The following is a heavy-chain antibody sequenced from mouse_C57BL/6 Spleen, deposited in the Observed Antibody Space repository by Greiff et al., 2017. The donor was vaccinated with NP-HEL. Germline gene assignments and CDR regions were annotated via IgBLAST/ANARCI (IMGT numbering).Heavy chain of an antibody. CDR1: GYTFTSYW. CDR2: IHPNSGST. J-gene: IGHJ2*01. V-gene: IGHV1-64*01. CDR3: ARERFTTVVADY. Sequence: VQLQQPGAELVKPGASVKLSCKASGYTFTSYWMHWVKQRPGQGLEWIGMIHPNSGSTNYNEKFKSKATLTVDKSSSTAYMQLSSLTSEDSAVSYCARERFTTVVADYWGQGTTLTVSS. D-gene: IGHD1-1*01.